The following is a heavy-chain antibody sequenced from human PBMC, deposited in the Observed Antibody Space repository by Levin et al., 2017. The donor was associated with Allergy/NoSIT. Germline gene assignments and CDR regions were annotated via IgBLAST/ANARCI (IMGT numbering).Heavy chain of an antibody. J-gene: IGHJ4*02. V-gene: IGHV3-30-3*01. CDR1: GLTFSTYA. D-gene: IGHD2-15*01. Sequence: GESLKISCAASGLTFSTYAMYWVRQAPGKGLEWVAFISYDGSNKYYADSVKGRFTISRDNSKNTLYLQMNSLRAEDTAVYYCARDRCSGGSCYSGFDYWGQGALVTVSS. CDR2: ISYDGSNK. CDR3: ARDRCSGGSCYSGFDY.